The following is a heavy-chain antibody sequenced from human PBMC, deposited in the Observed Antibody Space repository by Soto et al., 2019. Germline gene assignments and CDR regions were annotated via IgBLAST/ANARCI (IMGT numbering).Heavy chain of an antibody. V-gene: IGHV3-72*01. Sequence: EVQLVESGGGLVQPGGSLRLSCAASGFTFSDHYMDWVRQAPGKGLEWVGRSKNKADSYTTEYAASVKGRLTISRDGSNKSLYLQMNSLQTEDTAVYYCTLWGLRNDFGAAWGQGILVTVSS. CDR2: SKNKADSYTT. J-gene: IGHJ4*02. CDR3: TLWGLRNDFGAA. D-gene: IGHD3-16*01. CDR1: GFTFSDHY.